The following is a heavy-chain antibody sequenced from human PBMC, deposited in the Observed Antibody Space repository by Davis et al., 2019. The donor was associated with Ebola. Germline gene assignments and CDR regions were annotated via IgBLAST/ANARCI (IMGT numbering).Heavy chain of an antibody. CDR2: ISGSGGST. V-gene: IGHV3-23*01. D-gene: IGHD1-26*01. CDR3: AKEQGLLVGAWDY. Sequence: GESLKISCAASGFTFSSYAMSWVRQAPGKGLEWVSAISGSGGSTYYADSVKGRFTISRDNSKNTLYLQMNSLRAEDTAVYYCAKEQGLLVGAWDYWGQGTLVTVSS. J-gene: IGHJ4*02. CDR1: GFTFSSYA.